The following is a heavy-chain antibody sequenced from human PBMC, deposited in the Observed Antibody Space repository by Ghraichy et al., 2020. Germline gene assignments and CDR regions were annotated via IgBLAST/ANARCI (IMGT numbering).Heavy chain of an antibody. J-gene: IGHJ4*02. V-gene: IGHV4-4*07. D-gene: IGHD6-13*01. CDR3: ARGTGYSSSWYSLRLVSAFDY. Sequence: SETLSLTCTVSGGSISSYSWSWIRQPAGKGLEWIGRIYTSGSTNYNPSLKSRVTMSVDTSKNQFSLKLSSVTAADTAVYYCARGTGYSSSWYSLRLVSAFDYWGQGTLVTVSS. CDR1: GGSISSYS. CDR2: IYTSGST.